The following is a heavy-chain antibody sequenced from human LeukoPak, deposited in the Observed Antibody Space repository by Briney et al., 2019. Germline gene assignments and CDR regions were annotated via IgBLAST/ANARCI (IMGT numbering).Heavy chain of an antibody. CDR3: AKDRPGAMLYFDC. Sequence: PGGSLRLSCAASGFTFSSYAMSWVRQAPGRGLEWVSAISGSGGSTYYADSVKGRFTISRDNSKNALYLQINNLGAEDTAVYYCAKDRPGAMLYFDCWGQGTLVTVSS. CDR1: GFTFSSYA. CDR2: ISGSGGST. D-gene: IGHD2-2*01. V-gene: IGHV3-23*01. J-gene: IGHJ4*02.